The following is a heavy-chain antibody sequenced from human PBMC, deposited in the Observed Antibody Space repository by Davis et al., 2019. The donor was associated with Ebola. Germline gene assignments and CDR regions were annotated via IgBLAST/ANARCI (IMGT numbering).Heavy chain of an antibody. CDR1: GYTFSSFW. Sequence: PGGSLRLSCKGSGYTFSSFWMNWVRQAPGKGLEWVSRINSDGTSSNYTDVVRGRFTISRDNAKNSLYLQMNSLRAEDTAVYYCARDRDYVWGSYRFDYWGQGTLVTVSS. D-gene: IGHD3-16*02. CDR3: ARDRDYVWGSYRFDY. J-gene: IGHJ4*02. CDR2: INSDGTSS. V-gene: IGHV3-74*01.